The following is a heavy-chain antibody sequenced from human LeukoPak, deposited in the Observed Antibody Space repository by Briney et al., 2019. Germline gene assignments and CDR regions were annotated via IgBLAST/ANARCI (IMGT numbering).Heavy chain of an antibody. CDR1: GFTFSSYA. J-gene: IGHJ5*02. CDR3: ARDFPLYCSGGSCGYWFDP. CDR2: ISYDGSNK. D-gene: IGHD2-15*01. Sequence: QPGGSLRLSCAASGFTFSSYAMHWVRQAPGKGLEWVAVISYDGSNKYYADSVKGRFTISRDNSKNTLYLQMNSPRAEDTAVYYCARDFPLYCSGGSCGYWFDPWGQGTLVTVSS. V-gene: IGHV3-30-3*01.